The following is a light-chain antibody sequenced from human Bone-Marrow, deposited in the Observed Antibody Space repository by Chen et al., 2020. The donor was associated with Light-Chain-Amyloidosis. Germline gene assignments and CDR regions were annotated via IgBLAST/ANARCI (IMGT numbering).Light chain of an antibody. V-gene: IGLV2-23*01. CDR3: CSYAGSSTWV. CDR1: SSDVGSYNL. J-gene: IGLJ3*02. CDR2: EGS. Sequence: QTALTQPASVSGSPGQSITIYCTGTSSDVGSYNLVSWYQQDPGKAPKLMIYEGSKRPSGVSNRFSGSKSGNTASLTISGLQAEDEADYYCCSYAGSSTWVFGGGTKLTVL.